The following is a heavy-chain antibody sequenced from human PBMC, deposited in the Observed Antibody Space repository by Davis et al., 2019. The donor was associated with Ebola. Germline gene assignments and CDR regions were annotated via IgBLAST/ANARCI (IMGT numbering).Heavy chain of an antibody. J-gene: IGHJ4*02. V-gene: IGHV1-69*13. CDR2: IIPIFGTA. Sequence: SVKVSCKASGNTISTYTIDWVRQAPGQGLEWMGGIIPIFGTANYAQKFQGRVTITADESTSTAYMELSSLRSEDTAVYYCARDDYGDHYWGQGTLVTVSS. CDR1: GNTISTYT. CDR3: ARDDYGDHY. D-gene: IGHD4-17*01.